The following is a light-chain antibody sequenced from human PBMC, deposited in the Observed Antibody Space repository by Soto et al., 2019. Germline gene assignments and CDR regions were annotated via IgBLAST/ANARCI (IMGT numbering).Light chain of an antibody. Sequence: EIVLTQSPATLSLSPGERATHSCRASQSVSSSLAWYQQKPGQAPRLLIYDASNRATGIPARFSGSGSGTDFTLTISSLEPEDFAVYYCQQRTKWRTFGQGTKVDIK. V-gene: IGKV3-11*01. CDR3: QQRTKWRT. CDR2: DAS. CDR1: QSVSSS. J-gene: IGKJ1*01.